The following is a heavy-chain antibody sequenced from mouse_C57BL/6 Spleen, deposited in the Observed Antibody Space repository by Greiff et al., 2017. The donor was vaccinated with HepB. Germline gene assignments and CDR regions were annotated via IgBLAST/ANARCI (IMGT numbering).Heavy chain of an antibody. D-gene: IGHD2-2*01. CDR1: GFNIKDDY. V-gene: IGHV14-4*01. J-gene: IGHJ3*01. Sequence: EVQLQQSGAELERPGASVKLSCTASGFNIKDDYMHWVKQRPEQGLEWIGWIDPENGDTESASKFKGKATITADTSSNTAYLQLSSLTSEDTAVYYCTYAGNDPAWFAYWGKGTLVTVSA. CDR2: IDPENGDT. CDR3: TYAGNDPAWFAY.